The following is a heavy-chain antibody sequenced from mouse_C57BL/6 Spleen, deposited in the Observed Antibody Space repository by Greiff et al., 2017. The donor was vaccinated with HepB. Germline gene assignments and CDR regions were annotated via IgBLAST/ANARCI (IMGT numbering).Heavy chain of an antibody. V-gene: IGHV1-82*01. D-gene: IGHD2-2*01. CDR1: GYAFSSSW. CDR3: ARSLWLPSYYYAMDY. J-gene: IGHJ4*01. Sequence: QVQLQQSGPELVKPGASVKISCKASGYAFSSSWMNWVKQRPGKGLEWIGRIYPGDGDTNYNGKFKGKATLTADKSSSTAYMQLSSLTSEDSAVYFCARSLWLPSYYYAMDYWGQGTSVTVSS. CDR2: IYPGDGDT.